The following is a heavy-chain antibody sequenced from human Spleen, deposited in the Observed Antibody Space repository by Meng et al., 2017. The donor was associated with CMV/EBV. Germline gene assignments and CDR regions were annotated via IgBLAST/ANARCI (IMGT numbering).Heavy chain of an antibody. CDR1: GYTFSNYV. V-gene: IGHV1-18*04. CDR3: ARGIGASGYYFDN. J-gene: IGHJ4*02. Sequence: ASVKVSCKASGYTFSNYVSRWVRQAPGQGLEWMGWISTHNGNSNYVQKLQGRVTMTTDTSTSTAYMELRGLRSDDAAVYYCARGIGASGYYFDNWGQGTLVTVSS. D-gene: IGHD4-17*01. CDR2: ISTHNGNS.